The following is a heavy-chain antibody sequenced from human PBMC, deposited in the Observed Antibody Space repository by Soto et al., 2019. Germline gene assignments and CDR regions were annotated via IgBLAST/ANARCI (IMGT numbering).Heavy chain of an antibody. D-gene: IGHD6-19*01. CDR3: ERGGRAVSGPYDF. Sequence: VQLVQSGAEVKESGASVKVSCKASGYTFINYGVAWVRRAPGQGPEWMGWISGSNGDTKYAQNLQNRDSLTKETSTNTAYMELRSLRPDDTAIYFCERGGRAVSGPYDFWGQGTLVTVSS. V-gene: IGHV1-18*01. J-gene: IGHJ4*02. CDR1: GYTFINYG. CDR2: ISGSNGDT.